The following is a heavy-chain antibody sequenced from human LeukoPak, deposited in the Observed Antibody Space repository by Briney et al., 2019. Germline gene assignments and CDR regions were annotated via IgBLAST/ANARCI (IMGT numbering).Heavy chain of an antibody. D-gene: IGHD3-22*01. J-gene: IGHJ4*02. CDR1: GFTFSSYW. V-gene: IGHV3-7*01. Sequence: GGSLRLSCAASGFTFSSYWMSWVRQAPGKGLEWVANIKQDGSEKYYVDSVKGRFTISRDNAKNSLYLQMNSLRAEDTAVYYCARDYDSSGPYQSLFDYWGQGTLVTVSS. CDR3: ARDYDSSGPYQSLFDY. CDR2: IKQDGSEK.